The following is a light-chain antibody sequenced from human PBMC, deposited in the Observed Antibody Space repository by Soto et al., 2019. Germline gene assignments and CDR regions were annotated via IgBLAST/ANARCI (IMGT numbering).Light chain of an antibody. V-gene: IGLV2-14*01. CDR2: EVS. CDR3: SSYPSSCTYYA. Sequence: QSVLTQPASVSGSPGQSVTISCTGTSSDVGGYNYVSCYQQHPGQAPKLMIYEVSNQPSAVSNRFSGSNSANTASLTISGLQAEVEADYDCSSYPSSCTYYAFGTGTKVIVL. CDR1: SSDVGGYNY. J-gene: IGLJ1*01.